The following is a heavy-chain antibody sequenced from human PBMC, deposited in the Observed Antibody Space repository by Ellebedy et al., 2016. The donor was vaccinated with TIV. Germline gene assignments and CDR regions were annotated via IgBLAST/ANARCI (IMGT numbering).Heavy chain of an antibody. V-gene: IGHV3-30*03. J-gene: IGHJ4*02. CDR2: ISANGNDR. D-gene: IGHD6-13*01. CDR1: GFAFSSFG. CDR3: AREMAGSSWFSFDY. Sequence: PGGSLRLSCAASGFAFSSFGMSWVRQAPGKGLEWVAVISANGNDRNYADSVKGRFIISRDDSKNPVYLQMDSLRVEDTTIYYCAREMAGSSWFSFDYWGQGTQVTVSS.